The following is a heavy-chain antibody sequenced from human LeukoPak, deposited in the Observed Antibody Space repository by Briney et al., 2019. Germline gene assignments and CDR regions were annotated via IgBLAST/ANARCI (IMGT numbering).Heavy chain of an antibody. V-gene: IGHV4-34*01. CDR1: GGSFSGYY. Sequence: PSETLSLTCAAYGGSFSGYYWTWIRQPPGKGLEWIGEIDHSGSTNYNPSLKSRVTISVDTSKKQFSLKLSSVTAADTAVYYCARGRWLDNYWGQGTLVTVSS. J-gene: IGHJ4*02. CDR3: ARGRWLDNY. CDR2: IDHSGST. D-gene: IGHD6-19*01.